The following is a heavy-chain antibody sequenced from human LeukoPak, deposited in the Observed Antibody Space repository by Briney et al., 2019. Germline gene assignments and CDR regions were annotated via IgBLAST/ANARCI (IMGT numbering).Heavy chain of an antibody. CDR2: IYTSGST. J-gene: IGHJ5*02. V-gene: IGHV4-4*07. CDR3: ARVATTLNWFDP. CDR1: GGSISNYY. D-gene: IGHD4-11*01. Sequence: SETLSLTCTVSGGSISNYYWSWIRQPAGKGLEWIGRIYTSGSTNYNPSLKSRVTMSVDTSKNQFSLKLSSVTAADTAVYYCARVATTLNWFDPWGQGTLVTVSS.